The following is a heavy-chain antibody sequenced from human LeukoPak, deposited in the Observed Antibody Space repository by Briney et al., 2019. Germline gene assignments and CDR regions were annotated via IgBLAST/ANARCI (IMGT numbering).Heavy chain of an antibody. V-gene: IGHV3-23*01. D-gene: IGHD1-26*01. CDR3: ANERKVAGWYSGSHYDVDY. Sequence: GGSLRLSCAASGFTFSCYAMSGVRQAPGKGLEWVSAISGSGGSTYYADSVKGRFTISRDNSKNTLYLQMNSLRAEDTAVYYCANERKVAGWYSGSHYDVDYWGQGTLVTVSS. CDR2: ISGSGGST. CDR1: GFTFSCYA. J-gene: IGHJ4*02.